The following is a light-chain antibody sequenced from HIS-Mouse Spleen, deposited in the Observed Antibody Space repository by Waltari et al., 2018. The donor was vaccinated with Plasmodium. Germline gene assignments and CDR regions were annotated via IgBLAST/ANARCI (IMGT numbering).Light chain of an antibody. CDR3: QQYYSTPPYT. J-gene: IGKJ2*01. V-gene: IGKV4-1*01. Sequence: DIVMTQSPDSLAVSLGERATINCKSSQSVLYSSNNKNYLAWYQQKPGQTPKLVIYWASTREAGVLDRFSGSGSGTDFTLTISSLQAEDVAVYYCQQYYSTPPYTFGQGTKLEIK. CDR2: WAS. CDR1: QSVLYSSNNKNY.